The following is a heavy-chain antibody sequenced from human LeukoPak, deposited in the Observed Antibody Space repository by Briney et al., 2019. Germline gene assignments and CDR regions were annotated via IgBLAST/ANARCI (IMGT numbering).Heavy chain of an antibody. CDR3: AKDGLGAARPSAFDI. CDR1: GFPFSSYG. D-gene: IGHD6-6*01. J-gene: IGHJ3*02. CDR2: IRYDGSNK. Sequence: LGGSLRLSCAASGFPFSSYGMHWVRQAPGKGLEWVAFIRYDGSNKYYADSVKGRFTISRDNSKNTLYLQMNSLRAEDTAVDYCAKDGLGAARPSAFDIWGQGTMVTVSS. V-gene: IGHV3-30*02.